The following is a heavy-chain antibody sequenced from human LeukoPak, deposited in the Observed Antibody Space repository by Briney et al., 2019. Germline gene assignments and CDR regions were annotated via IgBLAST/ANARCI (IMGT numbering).Heavy chain of an antibody. D-gene: IGHD3-9*01. CDR2: IYTSGST. CDR1: GGSISSYY. J-gene: IGHJ4*02. V-gene: IGHV4-4*07. Sequence: SETLSLTCTVSGGSISSYYWSWIRQPPGKGLEWIGRIYTSGSTNYNPSLQSRVTMSVDTSKNQFSLKLSSVTAADTAVYYCARGVTAYYDILTGYFDYWGQGTLVTVSS. CDR3: ARGVTAYYDILTGYFDY.